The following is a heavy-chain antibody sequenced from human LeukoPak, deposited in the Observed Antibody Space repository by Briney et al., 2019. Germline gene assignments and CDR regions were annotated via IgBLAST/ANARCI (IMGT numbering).Heavy chain of an antibody. V-gene: IGHV1-2*02. D-gene: IGHD3-22*01. CDR3: ARDYYDSSGYSNWFDP. Sequence: AASVKVSCKASGYTFTGYYMHWVRQAPGQGLEWMGWINPNSGGTNYAQKFQGRVTMTRDTSISTAYMELSRLRSDDTAVYYCARDYYDSSGYSNWFDPWGQGTLVTVSS. J-gene: IGHJ5*02. CDR1: GYTFTGYY. CDR2: INPNSGGT.